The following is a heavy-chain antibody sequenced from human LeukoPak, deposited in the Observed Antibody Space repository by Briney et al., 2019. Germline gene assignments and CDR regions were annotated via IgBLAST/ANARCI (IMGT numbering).Heavy chain of an antibody. Sequence: EASVKVSCKASGYTFTSYGISWLRQAPGQGLEWMGWISTYNDYTSYARKLQGRVTMTTDTSTSTAYMELRSLRSDDTAVYYCARDSHYDSSGPGGDDAFDIWGQGTMVTVSS. D-gene: IGHD3-22*01. V-gene: IGHV1-18*01. J-gene: IGHJ3*02. CDR2: ISTYNDYT. CDR1: GYTFTSYG. CDR3: ARDSHYDSSGPGGDDAFDI.